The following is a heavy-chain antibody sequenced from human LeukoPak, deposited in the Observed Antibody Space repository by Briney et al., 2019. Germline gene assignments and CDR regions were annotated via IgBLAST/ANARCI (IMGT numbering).Heavy chain of an antibody. J-gene: IGHJ5*02. CDR3: ARNQLQLGPSGLLGWNRFNWFDP. CDR1: GGSFSGYY. V-gene: IGHV4-34*01. Sequence: SETLSLTCAVYGGSFSGYYWSWIRQPPGKGLEWIGEINHSGSTNYNPSLKSRVTISVDPSKNQFSLKLSSVTAADTAVYYCARNQLQLGPSGLLGWNRFNWFDPWGQGTLVTVSS. CDR2: INHSGST. D-gene: IGHD3/OR15-3a*01.